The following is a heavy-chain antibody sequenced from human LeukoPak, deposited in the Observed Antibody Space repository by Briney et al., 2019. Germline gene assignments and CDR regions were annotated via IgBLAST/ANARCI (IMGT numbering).Heavy chain of an antibody. CDR3: ARLSYRPESSIAARPYDY. D-gene: IGHD6-6*01. CDR2: INGNGSRT. Sequence: PGGSLRLSCAASGFTFSSYWMHWVRQARGKGVGGVSRINGNGSRTDYADSVKGRFTISRDNAKNTLYLQMNSLRAEDTAVYYCARLSYRPESSIAARPYDYWGQGTLVTVSS. CDR1: GFTFSSYW. V-gene: IGHV3-74*01. J-gene: IGHJ4*02.